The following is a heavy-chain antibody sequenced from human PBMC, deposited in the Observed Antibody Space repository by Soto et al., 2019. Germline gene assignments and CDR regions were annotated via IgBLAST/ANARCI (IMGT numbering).Heavy chain of an antibody. CDR3: ARPMYYYDNSGYHY. V-gene: IGHV1-3*01. CDR2: INGGNGNT. D-gene: IGHD3-22*01. J-gene: IGHJ4*02. Sequence: GASVKVSCKASGYTFTGYAMHWVRQAPGQRLEWMGWINGGNGNTKYSQKFQGRVTITRDTSASTAYMELSSLRSEDTAVYYCARPMYYYDNSGYHYLGQGTLVTVSS. CDR1: GYTFTGYA.